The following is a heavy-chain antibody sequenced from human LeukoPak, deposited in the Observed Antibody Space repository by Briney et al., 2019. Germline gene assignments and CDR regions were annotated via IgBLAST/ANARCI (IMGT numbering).Heavy chain of an antibody. CDR2: IIPIFGTA. CDR1: GGTFSRYA. V-gene: IGHV1-69*13. CDR3: ARADWVAKPSFDI. J-gene: IGHJ3*02. D-gene: IGHD3-9*01. Sequence: ASVKVSCKASGGTFSRYAISWVRQAPGQGLEWMGGIIPIFGTANYAQKFQGRVTITADESTSTAYMELSSLRSEDTAVYYCARADWVAKPSFDIWGQGTMVTVSS.